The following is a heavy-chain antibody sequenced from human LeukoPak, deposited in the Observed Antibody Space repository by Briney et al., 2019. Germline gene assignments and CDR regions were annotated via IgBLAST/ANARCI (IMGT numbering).Heavy chain of an antibody. D-gene: IGHD2-15*01. V-gene: IGHV1-8*01. J-gene: IGHJ6*02. CDR1: GYTFTSYD. CDR3: AREGYCSGGSCYASGDYYYGMDV. CDR2: MNPNSGNT. Sequence: GASVKVSCKASGYTFTSYDINWVRQATGQGLEWMGWMNPNSGNTGYAQKFQGRVTMTRNTSISTAYMELSSLRSEDTAVYYCAREGYCSGGSCYASGDYYYGMDVWGQGTTVTVSS.